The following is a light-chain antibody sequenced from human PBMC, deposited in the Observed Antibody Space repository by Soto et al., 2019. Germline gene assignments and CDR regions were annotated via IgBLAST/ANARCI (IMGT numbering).Light chain of an antibody. CDR1: QSISSY. CDR2: AAS. CDR3: QQYGTSPPAT. J-gene: IGKJ5*01. Sequence: DIQMTQSPSSLSASVGDRVTITCRASQSISSYLNWYQQKPGKAPKLLIYAASSLQSGVPSRFSGGGSGTDFTLTISRLEPEDFAVYYCQQYGTSPPATFGQGTRLEIK. V-gene: IGKV1-39*01.